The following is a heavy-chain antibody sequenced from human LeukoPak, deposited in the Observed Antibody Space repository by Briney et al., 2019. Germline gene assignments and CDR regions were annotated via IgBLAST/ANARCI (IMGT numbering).Heavy chain of an antibody. V-gene: IGHV3-53*01. CDR1: GFTVSSNY. J-gene: IGHJ4*02. CDR2: IYIGGST. CDR3: AKALGYNYGYVEN. Sequence: PGGSLRLSCAVSGFTVSSNYMSWVRQAPGKGLEWVSVIYIGGSTYSADTVRGRFTISRYNSKNTLYLQMNSLRAEDTAVYYCAKALGYNYGYVENWGQGTLVTVSS. D-gene: IGHD5-18*01.